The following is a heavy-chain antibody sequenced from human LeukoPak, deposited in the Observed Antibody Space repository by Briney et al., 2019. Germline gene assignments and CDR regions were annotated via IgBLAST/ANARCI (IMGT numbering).Heavy chain of an antibody. CDR3: ARDPYYYDSSGYWD. D-gene: IGHD3-22*01. V-gene: IGHV1-69*13. CDR1: GGTFSSYA. J-gene: IGHJ4*02. CDR2: IIPIFGTA. Sequence: ASVKVSCKASGGTFSSYAISWVRQAPGQGLEWMGGIIPIFGTANYAQKFQGRVTITADESTSTAYMELSSLRSEDTAVYYCARDPYYYDSSGYWDWGQGTLVTVSS.